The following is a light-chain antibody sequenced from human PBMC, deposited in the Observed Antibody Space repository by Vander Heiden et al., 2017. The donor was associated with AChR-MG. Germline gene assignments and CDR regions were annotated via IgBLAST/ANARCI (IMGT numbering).Light chain of an antibody. V-gene: IGLV1-40*01. Sequence: QSVLTPPPSVSGAPGQRVTISCTGSSSHIGAGYDVHWYQQLPGTAPKLLIYGNNNRPSGVPDRFSGSTSGTSASLASTGLQAEDEADYYCQSYDSSLSTSDVVFGGGTKLTVL. J-gene: IGLJ2*01. CDR3: QSYDSSLSTSDVV. CDR2: GNN. CDR1: SSHIGAGYD.